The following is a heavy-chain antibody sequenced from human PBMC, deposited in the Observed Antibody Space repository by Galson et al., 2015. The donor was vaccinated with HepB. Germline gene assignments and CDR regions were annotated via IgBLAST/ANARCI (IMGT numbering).Heavy chain of an antibody. J-gene: IGHJ4*02. V-gene: IGHV4-59*01. D-gene: IGHD4-23*01. CDR3: ARDPPGGALDY. CDR1: GGSISSYY. Sequence: TLSLTCTVSGGSISSYYWSWIRQPPGKGLEWIGYIYYSGSTNYNPSLKSRVTISVDTSKNQFSLKLSSVTAADTAVYYCARDPPGGALDYWGQGTLVTVSS. CDR2: IYYSGST.